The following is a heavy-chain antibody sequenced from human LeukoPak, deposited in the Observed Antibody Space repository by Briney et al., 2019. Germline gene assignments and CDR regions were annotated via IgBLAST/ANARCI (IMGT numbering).Heavy chain of an antibody. V-gene: IGHV1-2*02. CDR3: ARGTPVAGRRRKFDP. J-gene: IGHJ5*02. Sequence: ASVKVSCKASGYTFTGYYMHWVRQAPGQGLEWMGWINANSGGTNYAQKFQGRVTMTRDTSISTVYMELSGLRSDDTAVYYCARGTPVAGRRRKFDPWGQGTLVTVSS. CDR1: GYTFTGYY. CDR2: INANSGGT. D-gene: IGHD6-19*01.